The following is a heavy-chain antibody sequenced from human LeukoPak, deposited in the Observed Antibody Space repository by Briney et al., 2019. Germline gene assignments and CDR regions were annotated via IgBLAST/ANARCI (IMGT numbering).Heavy chain of an antibody. Sequence: PGGSLRLSCAASGYTSSSHGLTWVRQAPGKGLEWISTINGAGDNTFYAETVKGRFTISRDNSKNTLYLQMHNLRAEDTAIYYCAKVSVCYGCYLDYWGQGTLVTVS. CDR2: INGAGDNT. CDR1: GYTSSSHG. CDR3: AKVSVCYGCYLDY. D-gene: IGHD3-16*01. V-gene: IGHV3-23*01. J-gene: IGHJ4*02.